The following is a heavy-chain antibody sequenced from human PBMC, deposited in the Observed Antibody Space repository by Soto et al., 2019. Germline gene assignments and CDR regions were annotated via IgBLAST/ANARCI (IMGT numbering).Heavy chain of an antibody. CDR2: INGANGNT. J-gene: IGHJ4*02. D-gene: IGHD6-19*01. Sequence: QVQLVQSGAEVKKPGASVKVSCKASRFTFTSYAIHWVRQAPGQRLEWMGWINGANGNTKYSQKFQDRVTLTRDTSASTAYMELSSLRSEDTAVYYCARDGAVTGNANFDYWGQGTPVTVSS. V-gene: IGHV1-3*01. CDR1: RFTFTSYA. CDR3: ARDGAVTGNANFDY.